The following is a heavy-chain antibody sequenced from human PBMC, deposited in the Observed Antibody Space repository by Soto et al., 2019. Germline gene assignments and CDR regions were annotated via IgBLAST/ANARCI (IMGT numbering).Heavy chain of an antibody. CDR3: AHRVTYYYDSSGYYWFDP. J-gene: IGHJ5*02. CDR2: IYWNDDK. V-gene: IGHV2-5*01. D-gene: IGHD3-22*01. CDR1: GFSLSTSGVG. Sequence: YGPTRVSPTPTLPLTCPFSGFSLSTSGVGVGWISEQPGSDLEWLALIYWNDDKRYSPSLKSRLTITKDTSKNQVVLTMTKMDPVDTATYYCAHRVTYYYDSSGYYWFDPWGQGTLVTVSS.